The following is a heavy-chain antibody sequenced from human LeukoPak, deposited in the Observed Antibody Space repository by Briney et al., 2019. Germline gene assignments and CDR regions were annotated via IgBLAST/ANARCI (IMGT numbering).Heavy chain of an antibody. CDR2: INHSGST. CDR1: GGSFSGYY. J-gene: IGHJ5*02. D-gene: IGHD2-2*01. V-gene: IGHV4-34*01. CDR3: ARGYCSSTSCSVPEGFDP. Sequence: PSETLSLTCAVYGGSFSGYYWSWIRQPPGKGLEWIGEINHSGSTNYNPSLKSRVTISVDTSKNQFSLKLSSVTAADTAVYYCARGYCSSTSCSVPEGFDPWGQGTLVTVSS.